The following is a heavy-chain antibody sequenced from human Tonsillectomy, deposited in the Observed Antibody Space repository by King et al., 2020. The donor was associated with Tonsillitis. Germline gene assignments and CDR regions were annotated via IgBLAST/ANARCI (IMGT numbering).Heavy chain of an antibody. CDR3: ARGKYQLPYYFDY. CDR1: GGSISSDGYY. CDR2: IYYSGST. V-gene: IGHV4-31*03. Sequence: VQLQESGPGLVKPSQTLSLTCTVSGGSISSDGYYWSWIRQHPGKGLEWIGYIYYSGSTYYNPSLKSRVTISVDTSKNQFSLKLSSVTAADTAVYFCARGKYQLPYYFDYWGQGTLVTVSS. D-gene: IGHD2-2*01. J-gene: IGHJ4*02.